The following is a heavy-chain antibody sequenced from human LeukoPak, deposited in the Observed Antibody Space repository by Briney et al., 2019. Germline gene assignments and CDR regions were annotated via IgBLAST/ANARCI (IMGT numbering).Heavy chain of an antibody. J-gene: IGHJ6*03. V-gene: IGHV3-7*01. CDR2: IKQDGSEK. CDR3: ARVWRSSWYEYYYYYMDV. CDR1: GFTFSSYW. Sequence: GGTLRLSCAASGFTFSSYWMSWVRQAPGKGLEWVANIKQDGSEKYYVDSVKGRFTISRDNAKNSLYLQMNSLRAEDTAVYYCARVWRSSWYEYYYYYMDVWGKGTTVTVSS. D-gene: IGHD6-13*01.